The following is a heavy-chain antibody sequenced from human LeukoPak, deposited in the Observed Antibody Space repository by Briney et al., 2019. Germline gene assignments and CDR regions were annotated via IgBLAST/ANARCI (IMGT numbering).Heavy chain of an antibody. Sequence: GGSLRLSCAASGFTFSSYAMHWVRQAPGKGLEWVAVISYDGSNKYYADSVKGRFTISRDNSKNTLYLQINSLRAEDTAVYYCARVSQEWFGELFPFDYWGQGTLVTVSS. J-gene: IGHJ4*02. CDR2: ISYDGSNK. D-gene: IGHD3-10*01. CDR3: ARVSQEWFGELFPFDY. CDR1: GFTFSSYA. V-gene: IGHV3-30-3*01.